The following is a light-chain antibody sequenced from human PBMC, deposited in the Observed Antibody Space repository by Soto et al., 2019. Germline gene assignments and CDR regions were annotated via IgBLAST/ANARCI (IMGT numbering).Light chain of an antibody. J-gene: IGKJ1*01. Sequence: EIVLTQSPATLSLSPGERATLSCRASQSVSSYLAWYQQKPGQAPRLLIYDASNRATGIPARFSGSGSGTDFTLTISSLEPEDFAVYYCQQRSNWPRTTWTFGQGTKGDIK. V-gene: IGKV3-11*01. CDR1: QSVSSY. CDR2: DAS. CDR3: QQRSNWPRTTWT.